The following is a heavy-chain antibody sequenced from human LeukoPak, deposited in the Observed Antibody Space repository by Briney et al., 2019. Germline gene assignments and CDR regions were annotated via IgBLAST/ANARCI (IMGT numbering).Heavy chain of an antibody. CDR1: GGSFSGYY. CDR3: AGGREGSATVLDY. V-gene: IGHV4-34*01. J-gene: IGHJ4*02. CDR2: INHSGST. D-gene: IGHD5-18*01. Sequence: SETLSLTCAVYGGSFSGYYWSWIRQPPGKGLEWIGEINHSGSTNYNPSLKSRVTISVDTSKNQFSLKLSSVTAADTAVYYCAGGREGSATVLDYWGQGTLVTVSS.